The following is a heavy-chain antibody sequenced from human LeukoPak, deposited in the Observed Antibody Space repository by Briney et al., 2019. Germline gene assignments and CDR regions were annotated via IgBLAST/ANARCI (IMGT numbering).Heavy chain of an antibody. J-gene: IGHJ4*02. CDR3: AAGGIYRLLDY. CDR1: GYTLTELS. Sequence: ASVKVSCKVSGYTLTELSMHWVRQAPRKGLEWMGSFDHGDGETIYAQKFQDRVTMTEDSSTDTAYMELSSLRSEDTAVYYCAAGGIYRLLDYWGQGTLVSVSP. CDR2: FDHGDGET. D-gene: IGHD2-8*02. V-gene: IGHV1-24*01.